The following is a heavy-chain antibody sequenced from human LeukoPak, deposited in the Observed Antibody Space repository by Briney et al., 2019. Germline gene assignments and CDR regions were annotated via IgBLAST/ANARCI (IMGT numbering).Heavy chain of an antibody. V-gene: IGHV5-51*01. D-gene: IGHD5-18*01. CDR2: IYPGDSDT. CDR3: ARQVDTAMVLDY. Sequence: GESLQISSKGSGYSFTSYWIGCVRQIRRQPLEWLGIIYPGDSDTRYSPSFQGQVTISADKSISTAYLQWSSLKASDTAMYYCARQVDTAMVLDYWGQGTLVTVSS. CDR1: GYSFTSYW. J-gene: IGHJ4*02.